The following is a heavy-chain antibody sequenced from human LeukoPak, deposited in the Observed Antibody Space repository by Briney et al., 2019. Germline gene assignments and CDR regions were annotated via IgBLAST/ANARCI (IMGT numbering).Heavy chain of an antibody. CDR1: GFTFNTYA. CDR3: AGDLISGSGSLGY. Sequence: PGGSLRLSCAASGFTFNTYAMSWVRQAPGKGLEWVSAMSGSGGRTYYADSVKGRFTISRDNAKTTLYLQMNSLRDEDTAVYYCAGDLISGSGSLGYWGQGTLVTVSS. J-gene: IGHJ4*02. D-gene: IGHD3-10*01. V-gene: IGHV3-23*01. CDR2: MSGSGGRT.